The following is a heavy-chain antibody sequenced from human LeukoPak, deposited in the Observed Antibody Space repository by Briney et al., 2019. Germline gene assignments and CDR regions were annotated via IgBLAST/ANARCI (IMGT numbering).Heavy chain of an antibody. CDR3: ATRSPALDY. CDR1: GFTFSSYW. J-gene: IGHJ4*02. V-gene: IGHV3-33*08. CDR2: IWNDGSNK. Sequence: GGSLRLSCAASGFTFSSYWMHWVRQAPGKGLEWVAVIWNDGSNKYYADSVKGRFTISRDGSKNTVYLQMNSLRAEDTAVYYCATRSPALDYWGQGTLVTVSS. D-gene: IGHD2-2*01.